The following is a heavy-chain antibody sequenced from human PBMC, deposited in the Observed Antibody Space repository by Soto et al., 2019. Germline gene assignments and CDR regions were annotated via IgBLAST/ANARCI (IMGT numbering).Heavy chain of an antibody. CDR3: ARGPRAIDFDY. CDR1: RYTFTSYY. V-gene: IGHV1-46*03. Sequence: ASAKVSCKASRYTFTSYYMHWVRQAPGQGLEWMGVINPGDGSTFYAQNFKGSVTMTRDTSTSTVYMELSSLRSEDTAVSYSARGPRAIDFDYWGQGTLVTVSS. D-gene: IGHD3-10*01. J-gene: IGHJ4*02. CDR2: INPGDGST.